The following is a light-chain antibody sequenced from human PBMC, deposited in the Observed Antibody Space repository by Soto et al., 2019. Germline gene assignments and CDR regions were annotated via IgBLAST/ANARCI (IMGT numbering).Light chain of an antibody. V-gene: IGLV1-40*01. J-gene: IGLJ1*01. CDR3: QSYDDSLSVHYV. CDR2: GNT. Sequence: QSMLTQPPSMSGAPGQRVTIPCTGSSSNIGSTYDVQWYQQLPGTAPKLLIHGNTDRPSGVPDRFSGSKSGTSASLAITGLQADDEADYYCQSYDDSLSVHYVFGTGTKVTVL. CDR1: SSNIGSTYD.